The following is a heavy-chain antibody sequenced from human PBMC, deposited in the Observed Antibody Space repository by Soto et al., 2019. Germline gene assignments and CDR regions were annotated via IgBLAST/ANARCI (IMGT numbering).Heavy chain of an antibody. Sequence: ASVKVSCKASGGTFSSYTISWVRQAPGQGLEWMGRIIPILGIANYAQKFQGRVTITADKSTSTAYMELSSLRSEDTAVYYCARAYANIEVVTATNWYFDLWGRGTLVT. CDR3: ARAYANIEVVTATNWYFDL. CDR2: IIPILGIA. D-gene: IGHD2-21*02. V-gene: IGHV1-69*02. CDR1: GGTFSSYT. J-gene: IGHJ2*01.